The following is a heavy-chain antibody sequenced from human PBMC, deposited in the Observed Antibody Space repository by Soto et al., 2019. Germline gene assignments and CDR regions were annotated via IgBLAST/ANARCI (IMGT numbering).Heavy chain of an antibody. Sequence: QMQLQESLPGPVKPLETLSLTCAVSGCSVISDNWWNWVRQSPEKGLEWIGEIHHGGTTNYNPSLSGRVTISLDKAVNRFSLRLSSLTAADTAVYYCAISWDYDLTGCGQLTLGTVSS. CDR3: AISWDYDLTG. D-gene: IGHD1-26*01. J-gene: IGHJ4*02. CDR2: IHHGGTT. V-gene: IGHV4-4*02. CDR1: GCSVISDNW.